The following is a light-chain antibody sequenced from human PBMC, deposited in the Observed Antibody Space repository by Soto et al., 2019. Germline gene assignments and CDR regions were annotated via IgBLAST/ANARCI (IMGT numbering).Light chain of an antibody. V-gene: IGKV1-39*01. CDR1: QSVTTY. Sequence: DIQVTQSSPSLSASFGDTVTITSGASQSVTTYLNWYQQKPGKAPNLLIYSASSLQTGVPSRFSGSGSGTDFTVTMNTLQPEDFATYYCQQIYSAPYAFGQGTKVDIK. CDR3: QQIYSAPYA. CDR2: SAS. J-gene: IGKJ2*01.